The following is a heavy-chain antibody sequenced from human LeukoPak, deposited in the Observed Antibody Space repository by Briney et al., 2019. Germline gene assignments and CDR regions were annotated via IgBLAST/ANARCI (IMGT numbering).Heavy chain of an antibody. CDR2: IQNDGSDK. J-gene: IGHJ4*02. Sequence: SGGSLRLSCAASGINFRSSGMRWVRQAPGKGLEWVTFIQNDGSDKYYAASVKGRFTISRDNSKNTVYLHMASLRADDTALYYCAREGGRAVPGRFDQWGQGTLVTVSS. V-gene: IGHV3-30*02. CDR1: GINFRSSG. D-gene: IGHD6-13*01. CDR3: AREGGRAVPGRFDQ.